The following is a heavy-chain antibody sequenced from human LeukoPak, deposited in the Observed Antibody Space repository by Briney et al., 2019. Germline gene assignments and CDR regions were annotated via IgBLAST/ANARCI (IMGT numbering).Heavy chain of an antibody. J-gene: IGHJ5*02. CDR2: ISSSGSTI. V-gene: IGHV3-11*01. D-gene: IGHD3-10*01. Sequence: KSGGSLRLSCAASGFTFSDYYMSWIRQAPGKGLEWVSYISSSGSTIYYADSVKGRFTISRDNAKNSLYLQMNSLRAEDTAVYYCARVNEVFAGINWFDPWGQGTLVTVSS. CDR1: GFTFSDYY. CDR3: ARVNEVFAGINWFDP.